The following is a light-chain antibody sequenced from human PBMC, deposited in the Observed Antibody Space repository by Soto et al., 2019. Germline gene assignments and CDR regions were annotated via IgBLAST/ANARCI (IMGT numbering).Light chain of an antibody. CDR3: QQYNNWPPLT. Sequence: IVLTQSPATLSVSPGERATLSCRASQSVNINLAWYQQKPGQAPRLLIYGASTRATGIPARFSGSGSGTEFTLTISSLQSEDFAVYYCQQYNNWPPLTFGGGTKVDIK. V-gene: IGKV3-15*01. CDR2: GAS. J-gene: IGKJ4*01. CDR1: QSVNIN.